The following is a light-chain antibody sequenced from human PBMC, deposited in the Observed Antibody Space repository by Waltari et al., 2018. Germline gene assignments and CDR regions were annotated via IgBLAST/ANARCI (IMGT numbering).Light chain of an antibody. J-gene: IGLJ2*01. CDR3: CSYAGSYILV. CDR1: SSDVGYYKY. CDR2: DVT. V-gene: IGLV2-11*01. Sequence: QSALTQPRSVSGSPGQSVTISCTGTSSDVGYYKYVSWYQQYPGKAPKLIIYDVTDRPSGVPDRFSGSKSGNTASLTISGLQAEDDADYFCCSYAGSYILVFGGGTKLTVL.